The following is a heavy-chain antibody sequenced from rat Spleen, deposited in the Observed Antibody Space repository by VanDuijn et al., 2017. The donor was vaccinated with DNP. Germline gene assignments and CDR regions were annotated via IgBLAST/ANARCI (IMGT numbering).Heavy chain of an antibody. CDR1: GFTFSSFW. Sequence: EVQLVETGGGLVQPGRSLKLSCVASGFTFSSFWMFWIRQAPGKGLEWVASINTRGTTIYYRDSVKGRFTISRDNAKSSLYLQMNSLRSEDTATYYCTREQHFHFDYWGQGLMVTVSS. D-gene: IGHD5-1*01. J-gene: IGHJ2*01. CDR2: INTRGTTI. CDR3: TREQHFHFDY. V-gene: IGHV5-58*01.